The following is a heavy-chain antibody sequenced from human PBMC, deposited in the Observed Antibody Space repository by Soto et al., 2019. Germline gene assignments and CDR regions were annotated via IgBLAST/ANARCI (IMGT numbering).Heavy chain of an antibody. V-gene: IGHV3-11*01. J-gene: IGHJ6*02. Sequence: QVQREESGGGLVKPGGSLRLSCAASGFTVSDYCMSWIRQAPGKGLEWVSYISSSGSTIYYADSVKGRFTISRDNAKNSLYLQMNSLRAEDTAVYYCAREPPTGTTYYYYYGMDVWGQGTTVTVSS. CDR2: ISSSGSTI. D-gene: IGHD1-1*01. CDR1: GFTVSDYC. CDR3: AREPPTGTTYYYYYGMDV.